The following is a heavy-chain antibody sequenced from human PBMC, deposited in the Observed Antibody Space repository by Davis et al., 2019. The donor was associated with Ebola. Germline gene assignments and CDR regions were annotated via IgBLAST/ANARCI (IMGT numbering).Heavy chain of an antibody. CDR1: GFTVRSTY. CDR3: ASHLGYSSSHIDY. Sequence: GESLKISCAASGFTVRSTYMSWVRQASGKGLEWVSVIYSGGTTRYADYADSVKGRFTISRDYSKNTLYLQMNSLRAEDTAVYYCASHLGYSSSHIDYWGQGTVVTVSS. J-gene: IGHJ4*02. D-gene: IGHD6-6*01. CDR2: IYSGGTTRYA. V-gene: IGHV3-66*01.